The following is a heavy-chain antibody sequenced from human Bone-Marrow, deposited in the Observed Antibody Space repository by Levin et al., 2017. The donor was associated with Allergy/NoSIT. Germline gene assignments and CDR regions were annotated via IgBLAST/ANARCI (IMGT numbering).Heavy chain of an antibody. J-gene: IGHJ4*02. CDR1: GYSFATHW. D-gene: IGHD3-10*02. V-gene: IGHV5-51*01. Sequence: PGGSLRLSCRDFGYSFATHWIAWVRQMPGKGLEWMGVIFPGDSDTRYSPSFQSQVTISADKSINTAYLQWNSLRASDTAIYYCVRQLWGRTWRNAVTTFGLGFWGQGTLVTVSS. CDR3: VRQLWGRTWRNAVTTFGLGF. CDR2: IFPGDSDT.